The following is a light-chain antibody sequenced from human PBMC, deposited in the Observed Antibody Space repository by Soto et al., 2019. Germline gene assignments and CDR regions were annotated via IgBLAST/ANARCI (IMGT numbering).Light chain of an antibody. CDR2: DVS. Sequence: QSVLTQPASVSGSPGQSITISCTGTSSDVGGYNYVSWYQQHPGKAPRLMIYDVSNRPSGVSNRFSGSKSGNTASLTISGLQAEDEADYYCSSYTISGTPIFGGGTKVTVL. V-gene: IGLV2-14*01. J-gene: IGLJ2*01. CDR3: SSYTISGTPI. CDR1: SSDVGGYNY.